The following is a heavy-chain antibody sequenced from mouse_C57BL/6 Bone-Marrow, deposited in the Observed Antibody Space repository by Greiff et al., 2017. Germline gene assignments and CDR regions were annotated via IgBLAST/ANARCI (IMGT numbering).Heavy chain of an antibody. V-gene: IGHV5-6*01. CDR3: ASPPDGYYAWFAF. Sequence: EVKLVESGGDLVKPGGSLKLSCAASGFTFSSYGMSWVRQTPDKRLEWVATISSGGSYTYYPDSVKGRFTISRDNAKNTLYLQMSSLKSEDTAMYYCASPPDGYYAWFAFWGQGTLVTVSA. CDR1: GFTFSSYG. D-gene: IGHD2-3*01. CDR2: ISSGGSYT. J-gene: IGHJ3*01.